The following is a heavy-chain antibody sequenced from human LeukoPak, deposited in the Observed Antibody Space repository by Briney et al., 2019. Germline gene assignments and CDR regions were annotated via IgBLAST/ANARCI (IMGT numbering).Heavy chain of an antibody. J-gene: IGHJ3*02. D-gene: IGHD5-24*01. CDR3: ARRAYNWGAFDI. CDR2: ISPSDTDT. CDR1: AFTFTNYA. V-gene: IGHV3-23*01. Sequence: GGSLRLSCAASAFTFTNYAMNWARQAPGKGLEWVSTISPSDTDTYYADSVKGRFTISRDISKDTLYLHMNSLRAEDTAVYYCARRAYNWGAFDIWGQGTMVTVSS.